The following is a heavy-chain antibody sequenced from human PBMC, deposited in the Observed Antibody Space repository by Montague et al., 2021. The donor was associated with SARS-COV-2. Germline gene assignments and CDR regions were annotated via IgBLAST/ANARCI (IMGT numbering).Heavy chain of an antibody. J-gene: IGHJ6*02. D-gene: IGHD5-24*01. V-gene: IGHV4-39*02. CDR3: ARTSKLRESSSGNYHYHAVDV. CDR1: GGSISSSTYY. Sequence: SETLSLTCNVSGGSISSSTYYWGWIRQPPGKGLEWIGNLYNGGTTYYSPSLKSRVTISVDTSKNHFSLNMASVTAADTAVYYCARTSKLRESSSGNYHYHAVDVWGQGTTVTVSS. CDR2: LYNGGTT.